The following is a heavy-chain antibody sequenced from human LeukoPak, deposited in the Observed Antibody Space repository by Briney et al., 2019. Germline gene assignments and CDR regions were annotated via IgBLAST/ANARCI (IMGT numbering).Heavy chain of an antibody. V-gene: IGHV1-69*04. CDR2: IMPILGIA. Sequence: ASVKVSCKASGGTFSSYAISWVRQAPGQGLEWMGRIMPILGIANYAQKFQGRVTITADKSTSTAYMELSSLRSEDTAVYYWARDPVLDYWGQGTLVTVSS. CDR1: GGTFSSYA. J-gene: IGHJ4*02. CDR3: ARDPVLDY.